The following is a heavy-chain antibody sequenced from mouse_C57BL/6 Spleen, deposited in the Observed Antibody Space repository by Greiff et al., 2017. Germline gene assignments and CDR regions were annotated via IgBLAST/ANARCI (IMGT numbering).Heavy chain of an antibody. CDR1: GFTFSDYG. CDR2: ISSGSSTI. V-gene: IGHV5-17*01. Sequence: EVQRVQSGGGLVKPGGSLKLSCAASGFTFSDYGMHWVRQAPEKGLEWVAYISSGSSTIYYANTVKGRITIARDNAKNTLFMQMTSLSSEDTAMYYCARRVNWVDYWGQGTTLTVSS. CDR3: ARRVNWVDY. D-gene: IGHD4-1*01. J-gene: IGHJ2*01.